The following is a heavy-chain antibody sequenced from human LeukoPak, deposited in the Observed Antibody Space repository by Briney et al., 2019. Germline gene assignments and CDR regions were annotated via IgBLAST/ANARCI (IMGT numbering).Heavy chain of an antibody. CDR2: INDNGRA. CDR1: GGSFSNYY. V-gene: IGHV4-34*01. CDR3: ARRWNYGRNYYIDV. J-gene: IGHJ6*03. Sequence: SETLSLTCAVYGGSFSNYYWNWIRQPPGKGLEWLGEINDNGRANYNPSLMSRVTVSVDTSKNQFSLRLTSVTAADTAVYYCARRWNYGRNYYIDVWGKGATVSVSS. D-gene: IGHD1-7*01.